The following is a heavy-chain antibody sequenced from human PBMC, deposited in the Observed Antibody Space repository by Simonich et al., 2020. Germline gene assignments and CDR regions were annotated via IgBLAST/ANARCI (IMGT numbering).Heavy chain of an antibody. V-gene: IGHV3-21*01. CDR3: ARSRGDSSSWYFDY. D-gene: IGHD6-13*01. CDR2: IRSSSSYL. Sequence: EVQLVESGGGLVKPGGSLRLSCAASGFTFSSYSMNWCRQAPGEGREWVSTIRSSSSYLYYADSVKGRFTSSRDNAKNSLYLQMNSLRAEDTAVYYCARSRGDSSSWYFDYWGQGTLVTVSS. CDR1: GFTFSSYS. J-gene: IGHJ4*02.